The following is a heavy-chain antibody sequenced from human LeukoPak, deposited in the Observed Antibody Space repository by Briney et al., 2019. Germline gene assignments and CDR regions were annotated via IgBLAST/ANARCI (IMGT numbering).Heavy chain of an antibody. J-gene: IGHJ4*02. CDR2: ISWNSGSI. D-gene: IGHD3-22*01. CDR1: GFTFDDYA. V-gene: IGHV3-9*01. CDR3: AKVPTPYYYDSSGPLFDY. Sequence: GRSLRLSCAASGFTFDDYAMHWVRQPPGKGLEWFSGISWNSGSIGYADSVKGRFTISRDNAKNSLYLQMNSLRAEDTALYYCAKVPTPYYYDSSGPLFDYWGQGTLVTVSS.